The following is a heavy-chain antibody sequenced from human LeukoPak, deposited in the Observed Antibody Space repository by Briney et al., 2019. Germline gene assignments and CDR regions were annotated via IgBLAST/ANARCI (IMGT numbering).Heavy chain of an antibody. CDR2: IIPIFGTA. CDR1: GGTFSSYA. CDR3: ARDSAGGDYKNMDV. Sequence: SVKVSCKASGGTFSSYAISWVRQAPGQGLEWMGGIIPIFGTANYAQKFQGRVTITADKSTSTAYMELSSLRSEDTAVYYCARDSAGGDYKNMDVWGKGTTVTVSS. J-gene: IGHJ6*03. D-gene: IGHD4-17*01. V-gene: IGHV1-69*06.